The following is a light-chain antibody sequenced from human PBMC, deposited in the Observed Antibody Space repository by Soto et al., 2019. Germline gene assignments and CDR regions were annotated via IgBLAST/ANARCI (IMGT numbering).Light chain of an antibody. CDR2: AAS. CDR1: QSLNTR. CDR3: QQSYSTPPIT. Sequence: DVQLTQSPSTLSASVGDRVTLTCRASQSLNTRLAWYQQRPGKAPKLLIYAASSLQSGVPSRFSGSGSGTDFTLTISSLQPEDFATYYCQQSYSTPPITFGQGTRLEIK. J-gene: IGKJ5*01. V-gene: IGKV1-39*01.